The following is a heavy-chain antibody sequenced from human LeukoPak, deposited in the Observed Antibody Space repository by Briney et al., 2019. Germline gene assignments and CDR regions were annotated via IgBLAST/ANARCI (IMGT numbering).Heavy chain of an antibody. CDR2: LSHSGSS. Sequence: PSETLSLTCTVSGGSVSNYWSWIRRPPGRGREWIAYLSHSGSSDSNPSLTSRVTTLVDTSKNQFSLKLTSVTAADTAVYYCARARYANAWYAFDIWGHGTMVTVSS. J-gene: IGHJ3*02. CDR1: GGSVSNY. V-gene: IGHV4-59*02. D-gene: IGHD2-2*01. CDR3: ARARYANAWYAFDI.